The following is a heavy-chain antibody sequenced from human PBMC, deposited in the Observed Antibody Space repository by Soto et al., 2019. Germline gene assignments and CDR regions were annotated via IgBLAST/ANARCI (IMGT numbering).Heavy chain of an antibody. Sequence: PGGSLRLSCAASGFTFSSYGMHWVRQAPGKGLVWVAVIYSDGSNKCYADSVKGRFTISRDNAKNTLHLQMNSLRAEDTAVYYCASSLLKPFDYWGQGTLVTVSS. J-gene: IGHJ4*02. CDR2: IYSDGSNK. V-gene: IGHV3-33*08. CDR1: GFTFSSYG. CDR3: ASSLLKPFDY.